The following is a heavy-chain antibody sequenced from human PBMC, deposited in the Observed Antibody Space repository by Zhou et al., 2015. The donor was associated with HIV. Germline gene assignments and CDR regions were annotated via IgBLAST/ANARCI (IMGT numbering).Heavy chain of an antibody. V-gene: IGHV1-69*06. D-gene: IGHD2-2*02. CDR3: ARVKGCSSTSCYTGWFDP. J-gene: IGHJ5*02. CDR2: IIPIFGTA. CDR1: GGTFSSYA. Sequence: QVQLVQSGAEVKKPGSSVKVSCKASGGTFSSYAISWVRQAPGQGLEWMGGIIPIFGTANYAQKFQGRVTITADKSTSTAYMELSSLRSEDTAVYYCARVKGCSSTSCYTGWFDPWGQGTLVTVSS.